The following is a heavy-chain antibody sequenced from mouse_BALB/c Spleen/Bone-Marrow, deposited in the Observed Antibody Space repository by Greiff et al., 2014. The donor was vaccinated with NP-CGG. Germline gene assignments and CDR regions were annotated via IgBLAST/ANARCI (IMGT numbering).Heavy chain of an antibody. CDR1: GFSLTSYG. CDR2: IWAGGST. CDR3: ARVTGTDWYFDV. D-gene: IGHD4-1*01. J-gene: IGHJ1*01. V-gene: IGHV2-9*02. Sequence: QFQLQQSGPGLVAPSQSLSITCTVSGFSLTSYGVHWVRQPPAKGLEWLGVIWAGGSTNYNSALMSRLSISKDNSKSQVFLKMNSLQTDDTAMYCCARVTGTDWYFDVWGAGTTVTVSS.